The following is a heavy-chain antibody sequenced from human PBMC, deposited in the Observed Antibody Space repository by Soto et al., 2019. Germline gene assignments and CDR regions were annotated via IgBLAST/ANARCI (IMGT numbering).Heavy chain of an antibody. CDR2: ISGSGGST. V-gene: IGHV3-23*01. D-gene: IGHD6-19*01. Sequence: EVQLLESGGGLVQPGGSLRLSCTASGFTFSSYAMNWVRQAPGKGLEWVSVISGSGGSTYYADSVKGRFTISRDNSKNTLYLQMISLRAEDPAVYYWASRSSGWYFDYWGPGTVVTVS. CDR1: GFTFSSYA. CDR3: ASRSSGWYFDY. J-gene: IGHJ4*02.